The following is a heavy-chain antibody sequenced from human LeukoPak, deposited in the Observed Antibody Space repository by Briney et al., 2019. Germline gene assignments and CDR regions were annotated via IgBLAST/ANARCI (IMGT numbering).Heavy chain of an antibody. V-gene: IGHV4-59*01. J-gene: IGHJ4*02. CDR3: ARDPFRGYFDL. Sequence: GSLRLSCAASGFTFSSYAMHWVRQAPGKGLEWIGYVYYSGSTNYNPSLKSRVTISVDTSKNQFSLKLSSVTAADTAVYYCARDPFRGYFDLWGQGTLVTVSS. CDR1: GFTFSSYA. CDR2: VYYSGST. D-gene: IGHD3-16*01.